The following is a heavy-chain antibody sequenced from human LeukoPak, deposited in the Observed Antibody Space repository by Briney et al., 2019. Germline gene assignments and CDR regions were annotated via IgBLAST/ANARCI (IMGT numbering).Heavy chain of an antibody. J-gene: IGHJ4*02. CDR2: IKTSGST. D-gene: IGHD3-10*01. V-gene: IGHV4-4*07. Sequence: SETLSLTCRVSGASISTYYWSWIRQPVGKGLEWIGQIKTSGSTHYNSSLESRVTMSLDTSKKQFSLNLTSVTAADTAVYYCAKVAMYYYGSETYFFFDDWGQGTLVTVSS. CDR3: AKVAMYYYGSETYFFFDD. CDR1: GASISTYY.